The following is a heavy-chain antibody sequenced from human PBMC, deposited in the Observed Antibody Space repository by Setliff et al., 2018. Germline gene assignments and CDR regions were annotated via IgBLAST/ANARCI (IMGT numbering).Heavy chain of an antibody. D-gene: IGHD4-4*01. CDR1: GGSISSHY. CDR3: ASYRQDVNY. Sequence: SETLSLTCTVSGGSISSHYWNWIRQPPGKGLEWIGYIFYSGSTNYNPSLKSRVTISVDTSKNQFSLKLSSVTAADTAVYYCASYRQDVNYWGQGTLVTVPQ. J-gene: IGHJ4*02. V-gene: IGHV4-59*08. CDR2: IFYSGST.